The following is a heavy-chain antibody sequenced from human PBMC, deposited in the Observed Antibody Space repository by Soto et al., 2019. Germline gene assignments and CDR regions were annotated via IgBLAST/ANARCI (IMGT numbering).Heavy chain of an antibody. CDR3: ARRRDCSSTSCYGQGYYYYGMDV. V-gene: IGHV1-69*13. J-gene: IGHJ6*02. CDR1: GGTFSSYA. Sequence: ASVKVSCKASGGTFSSYAISWVRQAPGQGLEWKGGIIPIFGTANYAQKFQGRVTITADESTSTAYMELSSLRSEDTAVYYCARRRDCSSTSCYGQGYYYYGMDVWGQGTTVSVSS. D-gene: IGHD2-2*01. CDR2: IIPIFGTA.